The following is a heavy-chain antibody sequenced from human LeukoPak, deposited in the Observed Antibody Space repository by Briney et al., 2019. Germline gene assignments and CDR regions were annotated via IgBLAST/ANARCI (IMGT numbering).Heavy chain of an antibody. CDR2: INHSGST. CDR3: ARLGCSGGSCYFDAAFDI. V-gene: IGHV4-34*01. J-gene: IGHJ3*02. CDR1: GGSFSGYY. Sequence: SETLSLTCAVYGGSFSGYYWSWIRQPPGKGLEWIGEINHSGSTNYNPSLKSRVTISVDTSKNQFSLKLSSVTAADTAVYYCARLGCSGGSCYFDAAFDIWGQGTMVTVSS. D-gene: IGHD2-15*01.